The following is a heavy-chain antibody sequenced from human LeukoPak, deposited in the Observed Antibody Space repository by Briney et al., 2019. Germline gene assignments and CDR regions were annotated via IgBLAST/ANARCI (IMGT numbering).Heavy chain of an antibody. V-gene: IGHV4-34*01. D-gene: IGHD3-3*01. CDR3: ARVRDGGGFRFLEWPQEYYFDY. CDR2: INHSGST. Sequence: SETLSLTCAVYGGSFSGYYWSWIRQPPGKGLEWIGEINHSGSTNYNLSLKSRVTISVDTSNNPFSLKLSSVTAADTAVYYCARVRDGGGFRFLEWPQEYYFDYWGQGTLVTVSS. CDR1: GGSFSGYY. J-gene: IGHJ4*02.